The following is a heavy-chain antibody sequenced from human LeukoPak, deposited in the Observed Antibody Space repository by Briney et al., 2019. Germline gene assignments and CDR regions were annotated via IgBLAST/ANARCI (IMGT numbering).Heavy chain of an antibody. CDR2: IYYSGST. CDR3: AGRIAVAGTSYYYYGMDV. Sequence: SETLSLTCTVSGGSISSSSYYWGWIRQPPGKGLEWIGSIYYSGSTYYNPSLKSRVTISVDTSKNQFSLKLSSVTAADTAVYYCAGRIAVAGTSYYYYGMDVWGQGTTVTVSS. D-gene: IGHD6-19*01. J-gene: IGHJ6*02. CDR1: GGSISSSSYY. V-gene: IGHV4-39*01.